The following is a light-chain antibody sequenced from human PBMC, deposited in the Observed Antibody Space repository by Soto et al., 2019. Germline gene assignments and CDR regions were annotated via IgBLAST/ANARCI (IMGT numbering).Light chain of an antibody. CDR1: SSDVGSYNL. V-gene: IGLV2-23*01. CDR2: EGN. J-gene: IGLJ1*01. CDR3: CSYAGSNTYV. Sequence: QSALTQPASVSGSPGQSITISCTGTSSDVGSYNLVSWYQQHPDKAPKLMISEGNKRPSGVSNRFSGSKSGNTASLTISGLQAEDEADYYCCSYAGSNTYVFGPGTKVTVL.